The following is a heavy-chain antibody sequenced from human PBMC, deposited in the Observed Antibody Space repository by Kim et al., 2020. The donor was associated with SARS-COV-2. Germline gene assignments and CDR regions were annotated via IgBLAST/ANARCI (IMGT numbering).Heavy chain of an antibody. Sequence: GGSLRLSCAASGFTFSSYGMHWVRQAPGKGLEWVAVISYDGSNKYYADSVKGRFTISRDNSKNTLYLQMNSLRAEDTAVYYCAKGKVWRYSYGNDAFDIWGQGTMVTVSS. J-gene: IGHJ3*02. D-gene: IGHD5-18*01. CDR3: AKGKVWRYSYGNDAFDI. CDR1: GFTFSSYG. V-gene: IGHV3-30*18. CDR2: ISYDGSNK.